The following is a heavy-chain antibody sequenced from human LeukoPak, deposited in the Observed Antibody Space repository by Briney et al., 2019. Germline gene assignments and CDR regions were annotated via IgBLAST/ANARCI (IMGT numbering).Heavy chain of an antibody. V-gene: IGHV1-2*02. CDR2: INPNGGGT. CDR1: GYTFTGYY. Sequence: ASVKVSCKASGYTFTGYYIHWVRQAPGQGLEWMGWINPNGGGTKYAQKFQGRVTMTRDTSISTAYMEVSSLTSDDTAVYYCASGASAFDYWGQGTLVTVSS. CDR3: ASGASAFDY. D-gene: IGHD3-16*01. J-gene: IGHJ4*02.